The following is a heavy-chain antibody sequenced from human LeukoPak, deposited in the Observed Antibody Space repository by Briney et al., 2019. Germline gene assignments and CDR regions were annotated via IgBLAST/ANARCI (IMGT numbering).Heavy chain of an antibody. CDR3: ARRVAGSAYRDY. Sequence: KPGGSLRLSCAASGFTFSSYAMHWVRQPPGKGLECIGNIFYTGSTYYNPSLKSRVTLSVDTSENQFSLKLSSVTAADTAVYYCARRVAGSAYRDYWGQGTLVTVSS. CDR1: GFTFSSYAMH. D-gene: IGHD3-22*01. J-gene: IGHJ4*02. V-gene: IGHV4-39*01. CDR2: IFYTGST.